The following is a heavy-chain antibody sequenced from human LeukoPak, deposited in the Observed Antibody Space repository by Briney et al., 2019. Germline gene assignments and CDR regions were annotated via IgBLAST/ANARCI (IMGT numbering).Heavy chain of an antibody. V-gene: IGHV1-2*02. CDR1: GYTFTGYY. J-gene: IGHJ4*02. Sequence: GASVKVSCKASGYTFTGYYMHWVRQAPGQGLEWMGWINPNSGGTNYAQKFQGRVTMIRDTSISTAYMELSRLRSDDTAVYYCARSLRALSGYQLYWGQGTLVTVSS. D-gene: IGHD3-22*01. CDR3: ARSLRALSGYQLY. CDR2: INPNSGGT.